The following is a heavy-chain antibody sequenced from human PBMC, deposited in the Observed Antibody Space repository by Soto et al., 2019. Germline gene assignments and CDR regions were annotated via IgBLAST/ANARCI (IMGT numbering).Heavy chain of an antibody. J-gene: IGHJ6*03. CDR2: IYYSGST. CDR3: ARGYCSSISCPSAYYYYYYYMDV. V-gene: IGHV4-59*11. CDR1: YGSIINLD. D-gene: IGHD2-2*01. Sequence: LQILYLTSTVSYGSIINLDCRWISQQTRKGLEWIGYIYYSGSTNYNPSLKSRVTISVDTSKNQFSLKLSSVTAADTAVYYCARGYCSSISCPSAYYYYYYYMDVWGKGTTVTVFS.